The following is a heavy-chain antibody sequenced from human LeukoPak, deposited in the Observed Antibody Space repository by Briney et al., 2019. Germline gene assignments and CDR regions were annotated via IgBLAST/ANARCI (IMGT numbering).Heavy chain of an antibody. V-gene: IGHV3-7*01. J-gene: IGHJ6*03. CDR3: ARAGSGPYYYYMDV. CDR2: IKQDGSEK. CDR1: GFTFSSYW. Sequence: PGGSLRLSCAASGFTFSSYWMSWVRQAPGKGLEWVANIKQDGSEKYYVDSVKGRFTISRDNAKNSLYLQMNSLRAKDTAVYYCARAGSGPYYYYMDVWGKGTTVTVSS. D-gene: IGHD3-10*01.